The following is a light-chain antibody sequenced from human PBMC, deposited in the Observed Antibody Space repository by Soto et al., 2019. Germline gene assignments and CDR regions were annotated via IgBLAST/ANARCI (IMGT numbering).Light chain of an antibody. Sequence: QSSLTQPXSVSGSPGQSITISCTGTSSDIGSYNYVAWYQQFPGKTPKLIIYEVRNRPSGVSFRFSGSKSGNTASLTISGLQAEDEADYYCFSYRGSDTSYVFGTGTKVTVL. CDR1: SSDIGSYNY. CDR2: EVR. J-gene: IGLJ1*01. CDR3: FSYRGSDTSYV. V-gene: IGLV2-14*01.